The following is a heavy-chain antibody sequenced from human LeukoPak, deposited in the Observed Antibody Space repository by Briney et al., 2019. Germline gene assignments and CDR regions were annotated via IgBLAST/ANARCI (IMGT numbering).Heavy chain of an antibody. CDR1: EYTFTSYD. CDR3: ARKNYCSGGSCYSRGWFDP. V-gene: IGHV1-8*01. Sequence: ASVKVPCKASEYTFTSYDINWVRQATGQGLEWMGWMNPNSGNTVYAQKFQGRVTMTRDTSISTAYMELSSLRSEDTAMYYCARKNYCSGGSCYSRGWFDPWGQGTLVTVSS. D-gene: IGHD2-15*01. J-gene: IGHJ5*02. CDR2: MNPNSGNT.